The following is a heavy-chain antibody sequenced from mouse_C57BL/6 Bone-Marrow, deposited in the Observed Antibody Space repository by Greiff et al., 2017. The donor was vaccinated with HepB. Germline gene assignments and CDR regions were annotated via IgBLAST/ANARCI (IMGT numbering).Heavy chain of an antibody. Sequence: QVQLQQSGPELVKPGASVKISCKASGYAFSSSWMNWVKQRPGKGLEWIGRIYPGDGDTNYNGKLKGKATLTADKSSSTAYMQLSSLTSEDSAVYFCARYSNFWFAYWGQGTLVTVSA. CDR1: GYAFSSSW. J-gene: IGHJ3*01. CDR3: ARYSNFWFAY. CDR2: IYPGDGDT. V-gene: IGHV1-82*01. D-gene: IGHD2-5*01.